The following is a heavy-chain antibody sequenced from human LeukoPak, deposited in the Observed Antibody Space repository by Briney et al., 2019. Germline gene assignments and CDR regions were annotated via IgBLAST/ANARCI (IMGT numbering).Heavy chain of an antibody. D-gene: IGHD3-16*01. V-gene: IGHV1-18*01. CDR3: ARDMEIPYDYVWGELGD. J-gene: IGHJ4*02. CDR2: ISAYNGNT. CDR1: GYTFTSYG. Sequence: ASVKVSCKASGYTFTSYGISWVRQAPGQGLEWMGWISAYNGNTNYAQKLQGRVTMTTDTSTSTAYMELGSLRSDDTAVYYCARDMEIPYDYVWGELGDWGQGTLVTVSS.